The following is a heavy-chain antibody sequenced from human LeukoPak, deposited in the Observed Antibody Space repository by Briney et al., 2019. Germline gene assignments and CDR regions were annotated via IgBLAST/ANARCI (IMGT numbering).Heavy chain of an antibody. CDR1: GGTFSSYA. D-gene: IGHD3-9*01. CDR2: IIPIFGTA. J-gene: IGHJ5*02. V-gene: IGHV1-69*06. Sequence: SVKVSCKASGGTFSSYAISWVRQAPGQGLEGMGGIIPIFGTANYAQKFQGRVTITADKSTSTAYMELSSLRSEDTAVYYCARGGDYDILTGYLPSNWFDPWGQGTLVTVSS. CDR3: ARGGDYDILTGYLPSNWFDP.